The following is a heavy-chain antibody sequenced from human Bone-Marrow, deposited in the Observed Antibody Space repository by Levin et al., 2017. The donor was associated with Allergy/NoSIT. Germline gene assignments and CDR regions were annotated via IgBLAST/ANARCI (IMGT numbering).Heavy chain of an antibody. CDR2: SYSSGTT. V-gene: IGHV4-39*01. CDR3: ARLRGAGGYNYIDY. Sequence: NSSETLSLTCTVSGDSISSSAYYWGWIRQPPGKGLAWIGSSYSSGTTYYTPSLRSRVTISRDTSKNQFSLTMNYVTAADTAVYFCARLRGAGGYNYIDYWGQGTLVTVSS. J-gene: IGHJ4*02. CDR1: GDSISSSAYY. D-gene: IGHD1-1*01.